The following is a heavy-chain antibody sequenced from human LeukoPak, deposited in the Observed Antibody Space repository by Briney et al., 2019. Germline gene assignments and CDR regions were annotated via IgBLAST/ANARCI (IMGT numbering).Heavy chain of an antibody. CDR2: IWYDGSNK. Sequence: GGSLRLSCAVSGFTFTTYGMHWVRQAPGKGLEWVAFIWYDGSNKYYADSVKGRFTISRDNSKNTLYLQMNSLGTEDTAVYYCAKGYQLLDYWGQGTLVTVSS. V-gene: IGHV3-30*02. D-gene: IGHD2-2*01. J-gene: IGHJ4*02. CDR1: GFTFTTYG. CDR3: AKGYQLLDY.